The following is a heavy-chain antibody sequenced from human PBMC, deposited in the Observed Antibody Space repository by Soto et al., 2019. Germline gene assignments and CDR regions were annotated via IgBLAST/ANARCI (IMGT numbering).Heavy chain of an antibody. Sequence: GGSLRLSCAASGFTFSSYSMNWVRQAPGKGLEWVSSISSSSSYIYYADSVKGRFTISRDNAKNSLYLQMNSLRAEDTAVYYCATSGGPATGDFDILGQGTIVTVS. CDR2: ISSSSSYI. D-gene: IGHD2-15*01. J-gene: IGHJ3*02. CDR3: ATSGGPATGDFDI. V-gene: IGHV3-21*01. CDR1: GFTFSSYS.